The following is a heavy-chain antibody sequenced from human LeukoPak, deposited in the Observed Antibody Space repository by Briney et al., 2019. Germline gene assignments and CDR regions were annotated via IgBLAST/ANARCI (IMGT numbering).Heavy chain of an antibody. D-gene: IGHD6-25*01. Sequence: GGSLRLSCAASGFTFSSYGMSWVRQAPGKGLEWVSAISGSGGSTYYADSVKGRFTISRDNSKNTLYLQMNSLRAEDTAVYYCARPKRGRAAFDYWGQGTLVTVSS. J-gene: IGHJ4*02. CDR1: GFTFSSYG. V-gene: IGHV3-23*01. CDR2: ISGSGGST. CDR3: ARPKRGRAAFDY.